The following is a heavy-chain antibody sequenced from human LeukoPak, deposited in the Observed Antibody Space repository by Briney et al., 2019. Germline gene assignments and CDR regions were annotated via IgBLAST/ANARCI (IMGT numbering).Heavy chain of an antibody. D-gene: IGHD6-13*01. J-gene: IGHJ4*02. CDR1: GFTFSSYA. Sequence: GGSLRLSCAASGFTFSSYAMTWVRQAPGKGLQWVSTISGSGGGTYYTDSVKGRFIISRDNSKNTLYLQMNSLRAEDTAVYYCASAPLAAARDYWGQGTLVTVSS. CDR2: ISGSGGGT. CDR3: ASAPLAAARDY. V-gene: IGHV3-23*01.